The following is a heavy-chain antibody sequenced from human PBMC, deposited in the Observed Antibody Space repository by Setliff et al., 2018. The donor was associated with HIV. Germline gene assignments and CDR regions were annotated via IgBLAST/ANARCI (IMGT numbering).Heavy chain of an antibody. J-gene: IGHJ4*02. CDR3: AREGDGIDY. V-gene: IGHV4-39*02. CDR2: IHYTGNT. Sequence: ETLSLTCTVSGASISTTTYYWGWIRQPPGKGLEWIGSIHYTGNTYNTPSLKSRLTISVDASKNQISLKLTSVTAADTAIYFCAREGDGIDYWGQGILVSVSS. D-gene: IGHD2-21*02. CDR1: GASISTTTYY.